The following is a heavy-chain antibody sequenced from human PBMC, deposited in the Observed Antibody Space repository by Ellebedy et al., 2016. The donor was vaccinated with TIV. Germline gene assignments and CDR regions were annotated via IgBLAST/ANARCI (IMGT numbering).Heavy chain of an antibody. Sequence: AASVKVSCKASGYTFTNYDINWARQATGQGLEWMGWMNPNSGRTGYAQKFQGRVTMTRNTSITTAYMELSSLRSEDTAVYYCARGGFYYGSASDYPFDFWGQGTLITVSS. CDR3: ARGGFYYGSASDYPFDF. J-gene: IGHJ4*02. CDR1: GYTFTNYD. CDR2: MNPNSGRT. D-gene: IGHD3-10*01. V-gene: IGHV1-8*01.